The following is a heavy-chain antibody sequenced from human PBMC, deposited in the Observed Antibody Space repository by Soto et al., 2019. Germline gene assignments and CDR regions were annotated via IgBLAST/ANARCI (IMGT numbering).Heavy chain of an antibody. CDR3: ARDLLLYSSSPGTFDY. CDR2: IIPIFGTA. J-gene: IGHJ4*02. CDR1: GGTFSSYA. D-gene: IGHD6-13*01. Sequence: SVKVSCKASGGTFSSYAISWVRQAPGQGREWMGGIIPIFGTANYAQKFQGRVTITADESTSTAYMELSSLRSEDTAVYYCARDLLLYSSSPGTFDYWGQGTLVTVSS. V-gene: IGHV1-69*13.